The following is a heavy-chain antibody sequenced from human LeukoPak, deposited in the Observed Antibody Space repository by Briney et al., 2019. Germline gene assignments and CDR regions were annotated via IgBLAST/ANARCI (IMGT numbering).Heavy chain of an antibody. CDR1: GDISNTYC. J-gene: IGHJ4*02. CDR3: ARGLLTYYYDNYFDH. D-gene: IGHD3-22*01. Sequence: SVTVSCKASGDISNTYCISWVRQAPGQGLEWMGRIIPILGIANYAQKFQGRVTITADKSTSTAYMELSSLRSEDTAVYYCARGLLTYYYDNYFDHWGQGTLVTVSS. CDR2: IIPILGIA. V-gene: IGHV1-69*04.